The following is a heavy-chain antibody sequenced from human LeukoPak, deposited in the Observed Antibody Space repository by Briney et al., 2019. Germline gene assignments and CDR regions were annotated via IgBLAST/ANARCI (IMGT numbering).Heavy chain of an antibody. D-gene: IGHD1/OR15-1a*01. V-gene: IGHV4-34*01. CDR2: INHSGST. CDR1: GGSFSGYY. Sequence: NPSETLSLTCAVYGGSFSGYYWSWIRQPPGKGLEWIGEINHSGSTNYNPSLKSRVTISVDTSKNQFSLKPSSVTAADTAVYYCAARNKNYFDYWGQGTLVTVSS. CDR3: AARNKNYFDY. J-gene: IGHJ4*02.